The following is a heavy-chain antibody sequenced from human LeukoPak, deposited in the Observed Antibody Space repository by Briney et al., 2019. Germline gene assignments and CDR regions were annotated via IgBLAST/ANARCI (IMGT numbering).Heavy chain of an antibody. J-gene: IGHJ4*02. CDR2: INYSGNT. V-gene: IGHV4-59*12. Sequence: PSETLSLTCTVSGGSISNYYWSWIRQPPGKGLEWIAYINYSGNTNYNPSLKSRVTISVDTSKNQFSLKLTSVTAADTAVYYCARDGGLYSGSYYFDYWGQGTLVTVSS. CDR1: GGSISNYY. D-gene: IGHD1-26*01. CDR3: ARDGGLYSGSYYFDY.